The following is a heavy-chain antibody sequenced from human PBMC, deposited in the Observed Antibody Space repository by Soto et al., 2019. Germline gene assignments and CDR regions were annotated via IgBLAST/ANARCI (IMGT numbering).Heavy chain of an antibody. CDR3: ARDRGGFDI. V-gene: IGHV3-33*01. Sequence: PGGSLRLSCAASGFTFSSYGMHWVRQAPGRGLEWVAVIWYDGSNKYYADSVKGRFTISRDNSKNTLYLQMNSLRAEDTAVYYCARDRGGFDIWGQGTMVTVSS. CDR1: GFTFSSYG. J-gene: IGHJ3*02. CDR2: IWYDGSNK. D-gene: IGHD3-16*01.